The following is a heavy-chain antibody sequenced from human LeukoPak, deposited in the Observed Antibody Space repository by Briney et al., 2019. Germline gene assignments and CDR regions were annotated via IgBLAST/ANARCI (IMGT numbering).Heavy chain of an antibody. D-gene: IGHD2-15*01. CDR1: GYTFINND. CDR2: IDPKNGNR. J-gene: IGHJ5*02. Sequence: VSVKVSCKASGYTFINNDINWVRQAPGQGLEWMAWIDPKNGNRGYAQNFQGRVTMTTDISINTAYLELSSLRSEDTAVYYCARSHTQKEFCTGGRCYPTVWWFDPWGQGTLVTVSS. CDR3: ARSHTQKEFCTGGRCYPTVWWFDP. V-gene: IGHV1-8*01.